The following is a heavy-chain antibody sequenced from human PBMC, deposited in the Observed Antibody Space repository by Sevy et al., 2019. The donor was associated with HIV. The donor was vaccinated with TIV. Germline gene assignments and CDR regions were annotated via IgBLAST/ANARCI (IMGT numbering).Heavy chain of an antibody. J-gene: IGHJ4*02. Sequence: GGSLRLSCAASGFSYSSYGMHWVRQAPGKGLEWVAYIQYDGSNKDYADSVEGRFTISRDNSKNTLDLQMNSLRVEDTAVYYCVKEGGGEGGDHWGQGTLVTVSS. CDR2: IQYDGSNK. CDR1: GFSYSSYG. D-gene: IGHD2-21*01. V-gene: IGHV3-30*02. CDR3: VKEGGGEGGDH.